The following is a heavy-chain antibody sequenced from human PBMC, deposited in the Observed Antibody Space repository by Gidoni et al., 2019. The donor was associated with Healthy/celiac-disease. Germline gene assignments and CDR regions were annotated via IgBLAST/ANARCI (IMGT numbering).Heavy chain of an antibody. D-gene: IGHD5-18*01. Sequence: QVQLQESGPGLVKPSQTLSLTCTVSGGSISSGSYYWSWIRQPAGKGLEWIGRIYTSGSTNYNPSLKSRVTISVDTSKNQFSLKLSSVTAADTAVYYCARVDSFIDYWGQGTLVTVSS. CDR1: GGSISSGSYY. V-gene: IGHV4-61*02. CDR2: IYTSGST. J-gene: IGHJ4*02. CDR3: ARVDSFIDY.